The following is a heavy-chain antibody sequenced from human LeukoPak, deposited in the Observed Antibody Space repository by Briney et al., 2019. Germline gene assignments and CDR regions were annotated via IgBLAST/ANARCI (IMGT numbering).Heavy chain of an antibody. J-gene: IGHJ4*02. Sequence: SETLSLTCAVSGASMNDYYWSWIRQTPGKGLEWIGHVHHSFSSNFRPSLKSRVTMSMDTSKSQFSLRVTSVTAADTAVYYCACYSVLGRTFDCWGQGTQVTVSS. V-gene: IGHV4-59*01. D-gene: IGHD4-11*01. CDR3: ACYSVLGRTFDC. CDR2: VHHSFSS. CDR1: GASMNDYY.